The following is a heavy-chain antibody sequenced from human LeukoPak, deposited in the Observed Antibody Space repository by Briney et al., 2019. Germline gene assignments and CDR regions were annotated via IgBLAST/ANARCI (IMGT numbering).Heavy chain of an antibody. CDR2: ISYDGSNK. CDR1: GFTFSSYG. J-gene: IGHJ4*02. CDR3: AKDYMVRGVIWEGGDY. V-gene: IGHV3-30*18. D-gene: IGHD3-10*01. Sequence: GGSLRLSCAASGFTFSSYGTHWVRQAPGKGLEWVAVISYDGSNKYYADSVKGRFTISRDNSKNTLYLQMNSLRAEDTAVYYCAKDYMVRGVIWEGGDYWGQGTLVTVSS.